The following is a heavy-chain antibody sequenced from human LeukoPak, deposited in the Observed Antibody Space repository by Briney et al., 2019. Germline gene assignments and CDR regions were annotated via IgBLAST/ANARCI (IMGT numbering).Heavy chain of an antibody. V-gene: IGHV3-23*01. CDR3: AKDSRDCSGGSCYDDYYYYGMDV. Sequence: GGSLRLSCAASGFTFSSYAMSWVRQAPGKELEWVSAISGSGGSTYYADSVKGRFTISRDNSKNTLYLQMNSLRAEDTAVYYCAKDSRDCSGGSCYDDYYYYGMDVWRQGTTVTVSS. J-gene: IGHJ6*02. CDR2: ISGSGGST. CDR1: GFTFSSYA. D-gene: IGHD2-15*01.